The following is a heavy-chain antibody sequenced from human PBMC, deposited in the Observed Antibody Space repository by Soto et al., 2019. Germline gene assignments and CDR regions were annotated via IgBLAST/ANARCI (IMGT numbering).Heavy chain of an antibody. CDR3: AKGDGFILAV. V-gene: IGHV3-53*02. J-gene: IGHJ6*02. Sequence: EVQVLATGGGLILPGGSLRLSCAASGFTVNSNYMSWVRQAPGEGLQWVSITNTGGTTYYADSVKGRFTVSRDNSKNTLYLQMNSLRAEDTAVYYCAKGDGFILAVWGQGTTVSVSS. CDR2: TNTGGTT. D-gene: IGHD1-26*01. CDR1: GFTVNSNY.